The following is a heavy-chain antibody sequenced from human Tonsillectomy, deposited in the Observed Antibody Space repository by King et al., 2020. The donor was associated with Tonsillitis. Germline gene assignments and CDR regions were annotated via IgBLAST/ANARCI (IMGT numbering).Heavy chain of an antibody. V-gene: IGHV3-30*03. CDR2: ISYDGSNK. CDR3: APLSVPADTGGWFDP. CDR1: GFTFSSYG. J-gene: IGHJ5*02. D-gene: IGHD2-2*01. Sequence: VQLVESGGGVVQAGRSLRLSCAASGFTFSSYGMHWVRQAPGKGLEWVAVISYDGSNKYYADSVKGRFTISRDNSKNTLYLQMNSLRAEDTAVYYCAPLSVPADTGGWFDPWGQGTLVTVSS.